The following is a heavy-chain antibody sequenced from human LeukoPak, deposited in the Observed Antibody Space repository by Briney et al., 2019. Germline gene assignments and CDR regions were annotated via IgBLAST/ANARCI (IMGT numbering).Heavy chain of an antibody. Sequence: GGSLRLSCAASGFTFSNYAMCWVRQAPGKGLEWVSAISANGGGTYYADSVKGRFTISRDNSKNTLYLQMNSLRAEDTAVYYCAKGSSPFDYWGRGTLVTVSS. CDR1: GFTFSNYA. J-gene: IGHJ4*02. CDR3: AKGSSPFDY. D-gene: IGHD6-13*01. V-gene: IGHV3-23*01. CDR2: ISANGGGT.